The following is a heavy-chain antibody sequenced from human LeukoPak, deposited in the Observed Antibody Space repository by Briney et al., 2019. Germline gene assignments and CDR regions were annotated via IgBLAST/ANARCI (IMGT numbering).Heavy chain of an antibody. V-gene: IGHV3-33*01. Sequence: GGSLRLSCAASGFTFSSYGMHWVRQAPGKGLEWVAVIWYDGSDKYYADSVKGRFTISRENSKNTLYLQMNSLRAEDTAVYYCAREITVTSTTYFDYWGQGALVTVSS. CDR3: AREITVTSTTYFDY. D-gene: IGHD4-17*01. CDR2: IWYDGSDK. CDR1: GFTFSSYG. J-gene: IGHJ4*02.